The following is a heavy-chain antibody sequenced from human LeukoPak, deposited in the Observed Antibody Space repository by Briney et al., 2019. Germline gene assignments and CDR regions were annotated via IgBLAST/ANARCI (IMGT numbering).Heavy chain of an antibody. J-gene: IGHJ4*02. CDR1: GGSNSSYY. V-gene: IGHV4-59*01. CDR3: ARVNLGWYSSSWYFIIDY. D-gene: IGHD6-13*01. CDR2: IYYSGST. Sequence: SETLSLTYTVSGGSNSSYYWSWIRQPPGKGLEWIGYIYYSGSTNYNPSLKSRVTISVDTSKNQFSLKLSSVTAADTAVYYCARVNLGWYSSSWYFIIDYWGQGTLVTVSS.